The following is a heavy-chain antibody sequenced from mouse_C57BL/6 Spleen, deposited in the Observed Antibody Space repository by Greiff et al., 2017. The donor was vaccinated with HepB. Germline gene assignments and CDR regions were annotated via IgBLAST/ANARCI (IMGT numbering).Heavy chain of an antibody. CDR3: ARSDGLYYFDY. D-gene: IGHD2-3*01. V-gene: IGHV7-3*01. J-gene: IGHJ2*01. CDR1: GFTFTDYY. Sequence: EVKLVESGGGLVQPGGSLSLSCAASGFTFTDYYMSWVRQPPGKALEWLGFIRNKANGYTTEYSASVKGRFTISRDNSQSILYLQMNALRAEDSATYYCARSDGLYYFDYWGQGTTLTVSS. CDR2: IRNKANGYTT.